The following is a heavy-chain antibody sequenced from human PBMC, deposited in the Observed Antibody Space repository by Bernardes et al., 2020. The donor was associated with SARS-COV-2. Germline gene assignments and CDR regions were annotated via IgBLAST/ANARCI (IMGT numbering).Heavy chain of an antibody. CDR1: GYTFTSYG. CDR2: ISPYNGDS. V-gene: IGHV1-18*01. CDR3: AKYISPGITDTFDY. Sequence: ASVKVSCKASGYTFTSYGISWVRQAPGQGLEWMGWISPYNGDSRYLQKLQDRATMTTDTSTSTAYMELRSLRAEDTAIYYCAKYISPGITDTFDYWGQGTLVTVSS. J-gene: IGHJ4*02. D-gene: IGHD1-20*01.